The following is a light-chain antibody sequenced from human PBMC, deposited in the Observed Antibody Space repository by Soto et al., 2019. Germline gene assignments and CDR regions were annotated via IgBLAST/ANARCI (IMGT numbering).Light chain of an antibody. CDR3: QQYETYSGT. Sequence: DIQMTQSPYSLSASVGDRVTITCRASQIINTWLAWYQQKPGKAPKLLIHREANLVIGVPSRFSGSGSGTEFTLTISSLQPDDFSIYYCQQYETYSGTFGPGTKVDL. CDR1: QIINTW. J-gene: IGKJ3*01. CDR2: REA. V-gene: IGKV1-5*03.